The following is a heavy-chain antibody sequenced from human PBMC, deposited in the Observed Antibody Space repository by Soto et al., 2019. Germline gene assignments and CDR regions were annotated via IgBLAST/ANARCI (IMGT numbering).Heavy chain of an antibody. CDR1: GGTLSCYT. V-gene: IGHV1-69*04. CDR2: IIPILGIA. Sequence: ASVKASCKASGGTLSCYTRSWLRQAPGQGLEWMGRIIPILGIANYAQKFQGRVTITADKSTSTAYMELSSLRDEDTAVYYCARDPLTYYYDSSGPGDFDYWGQGTLVTVSS. CDR3: ARDPLTYYYDSSGPGDFDY. J-gene: IGHJ4*02. D-gene: IGHD3-22*01.